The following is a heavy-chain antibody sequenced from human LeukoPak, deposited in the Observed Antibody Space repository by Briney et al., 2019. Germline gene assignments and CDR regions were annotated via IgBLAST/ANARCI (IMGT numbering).Heavy chain of an antibody. CDR1: GFTFSSYG. J-gene: IGHJ3*02. Sequence: GGSLRLSCAASGFTFSSYGMHWVRQAPGKGLEWISYISSTGSTVYYADSVKGRFTISRDNNKKSVYLQMNSLRDEDTAVYYCARDTDDFQGLDIWGQGTRVTVSS. CDR2: ISSTGSTV. D-gene: IGHD3-3*01. V-gene: IGHV3-48*02. CDR3: ARDTDDFQGLDI.